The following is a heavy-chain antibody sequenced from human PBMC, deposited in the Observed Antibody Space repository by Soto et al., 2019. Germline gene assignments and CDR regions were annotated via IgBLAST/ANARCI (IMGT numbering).Heavy chain of an antibody. CDR2: IYSGGST. CDR3: ARDSSGGYYYSLYYYYGMDV. D-gene: IGHD3-22*01. Sequence: GGSLRLSCAASGFTVSSNYMSWVRQAPGKGLEWVSVIYSGGSTYYADSVKGRFTISRDNSKNTLYLQMNSLRAEDTAVYYCARDSSGGYYYSLYYYYGMDVWGQGTTVTVSS. J-gene: IGHJ6*02. V-gene: IGHV3-66*01. CDR1: GFTVSSNY.